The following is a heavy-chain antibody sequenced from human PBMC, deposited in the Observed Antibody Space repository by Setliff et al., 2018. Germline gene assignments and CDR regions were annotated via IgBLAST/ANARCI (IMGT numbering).Heavy chain of an antibody. D-gene: IGHD3-9*01. CDR2: IDPSGTRT. CDR1: GFTFSSYR. V-gene: IGHV1-46*01. CDR3: ASDLMGF. J-gene: IGHJ4*02. Sequence: GASVKVSCAASGFTFSSYRMHWVRQAPGQGLEWMGVIDPSGTRTVSAQSFKGRITLTRDTSTDTAYMEVNSLKSEDTAVYFCASDLMGFWGQGTLVTVSS.